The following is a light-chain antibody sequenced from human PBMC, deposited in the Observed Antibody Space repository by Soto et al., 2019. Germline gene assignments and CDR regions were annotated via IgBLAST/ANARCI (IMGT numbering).Light chain of an antibody. Sequence: QSALTQPASVSGSPGQSITISCTRTSNDFGTYYFVSWYQPHPDKAPKLIIYDGTERPSGVSNRFSGSKSGNTASLTISGLQAEDEAHYYCCSYATYNMRLGGGTKRTGL. CDR3: CSYATYNMR. CDR1: SNDFGTYYF. J-gene: IGLJ2*01. V-gene: IGLV2-23*01. CDR2: DGT.